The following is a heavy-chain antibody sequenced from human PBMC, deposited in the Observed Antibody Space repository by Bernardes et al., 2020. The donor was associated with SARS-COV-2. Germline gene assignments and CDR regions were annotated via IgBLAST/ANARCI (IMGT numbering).Heavy chain of an antibody. D-gene: IGHD3-10*01. CDR2: INWDATST. CDR1: GFTFDDYT. Sequence: GSLRPACAGSGFTFDDYTMYWVRQTPGQRLEWVSLINWDATSTYYSDSVKGRFIISRDNSKNSLYLQMNSLRTEDTALYYCVKDSLAYYHGSGSYYNHWGQGTLVTVSS. V-gene: IGHV3-43*01. J-gene: IGHJ4*02. CDR3: VKDSLAYYHGSGSYYNH.